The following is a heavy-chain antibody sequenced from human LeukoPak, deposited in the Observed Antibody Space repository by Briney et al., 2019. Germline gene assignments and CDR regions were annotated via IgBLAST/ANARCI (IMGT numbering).Heavy chain of an antibody. D-gene: IGHD3-10*01. CDR3: ARESMVRGPNPSGTPFDP. CDR1: VGTFSSYA. Sequence: GASVKVSCKASVGTFSSYAISWVRQAPGPGLEWMGGIIPIFGTANSAQKFQGRVTITADESTSTAYMELSSLRSEDTAVYYCARESMVRGPNPSGTPFDPWGQGTLVTVSS. CDR2: IIPIFGTA. V-gene: IGHV1-69*13. J-gene: IGHJ5*02.